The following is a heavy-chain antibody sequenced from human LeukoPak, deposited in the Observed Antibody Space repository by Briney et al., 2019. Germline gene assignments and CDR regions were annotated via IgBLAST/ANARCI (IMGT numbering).Heavy chain of an antibody. Sequence: PGGSLRLSCAASGFTVSSNYMSWVRQAPGKGLEWVSVIYSGGSIYYADSVKGRFTISRDNSKNTLYLQMNSLRAEDTAVYYCARGPRSYQLLYWGQGTLVTVSS. CDR3: ARGPRSYQLLY. CDR2: IYSGGSI. D-gene: IGHD2-2*01. J-gene: IGHJ4*02. CDR1: GFTVSSNY. V-gene: IGHV3-66*02.